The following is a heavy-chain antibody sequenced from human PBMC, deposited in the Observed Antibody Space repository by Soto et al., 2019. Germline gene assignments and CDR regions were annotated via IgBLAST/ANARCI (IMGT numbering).Heavy chain of an antibody. J-gene: IGHJ6*02. CDR3: ARQEEGTDGVCDYYYYYDMDV. V-gene: IGHV5-51*01. CDR1: GYRFTNYW. Sequence: GESLKICCKASGYRFTNYWIGWVRQMPGEGLDCMGIIYPGDSDTSYSPSFQGQVTISADKSISTVYLQWSSLRASDTAMYYCARQEEGTDGVCDYYYYYDMDVRGQGTTVTVSS. CDR2: IYPGDSDT. D-gene: IGHD2-8*01.